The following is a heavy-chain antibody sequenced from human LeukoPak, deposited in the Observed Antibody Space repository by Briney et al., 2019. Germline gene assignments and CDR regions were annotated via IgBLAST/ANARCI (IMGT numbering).Heavy chain of an antibody. CDR3: ARDIGSGYYYPGATPTYYYYGMDV. CDR1: GGTFSSYA. V-gene: IGHV1-69*04. Sequence: GASVKVSCKASGGTFSSYAISWVRQAPGQGLEWMGRIIPILGIANYAQKFQGRVTITADKSTSTAYMELSSLRSEDTAVYYCARDIGSGYYYPGATPTYYYYGMDVWGQGTTVTVSS. J-gene: IGHJ6*02. D-gene: IGHD3-22*01. CDR2: IIPILGIA.